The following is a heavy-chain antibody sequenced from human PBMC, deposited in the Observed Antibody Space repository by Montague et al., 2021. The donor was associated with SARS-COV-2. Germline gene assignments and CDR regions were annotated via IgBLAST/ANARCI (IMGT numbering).Heavy chain of an antibody. Sequence: SETLSLTCAVSGASINNFYWSWIRQAPGKAPEWIGYISYSGCAXXXPSLKCRVTISMDTSKNQFSLELNSVTAAGTAVYYCARDSSNSRWYIWGPGTLVTVSS. D-gene: IGHD6-13*01. J-gene: IGHJ4*02. CDR3: ARDSSNSRWYI. CDR1: GASINNFY. V-gene: IGHV4-59*01. CDR2: ISYSGCA.